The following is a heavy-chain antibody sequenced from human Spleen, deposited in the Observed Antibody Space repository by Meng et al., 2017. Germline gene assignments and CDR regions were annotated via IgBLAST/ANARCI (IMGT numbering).Heavy chain of an antibody. CDR2: ISSSGSTI. J-gene: IGHJ4*02. V-gene: IGHV3-48*03. CDR3: ARVRGYSYGWYFDY. D-gene: IGHD5-18*01. Sequence: GGSLRLSCAASGFTFSSYEMNWVRQAPGKGLEWVSYISSSGSTIYYADSVKGRFTISRDNSKNTLYLQMNSLRAEDTAVYYCARVRGYSYGWYFDYWGQGTLVTVSS. CDR1: GFTFSSYE.